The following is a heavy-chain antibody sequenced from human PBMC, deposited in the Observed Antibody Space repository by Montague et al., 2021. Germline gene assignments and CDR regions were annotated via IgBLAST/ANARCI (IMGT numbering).Heavy chain of an antibody. J-gene: IGHJ6*03. CDR1: RSLINSDYY. CDR3: ARRGGTMVRGVKGYMDV. D-gene: IGHD3-10*01. Sequence: SETLSLTCTVSRSLINSDYYWGWIRQPPGKGLEWMGSVSHGGRTYYNPSLKSRVTISVDTSKNQFSLKLSSVTAADTAVYYCARRGGTMVRGVKGYMDVWGKVTTVTVSS. CDR2: VSHGGRT. V-gene: IGHV4-38-2*02.